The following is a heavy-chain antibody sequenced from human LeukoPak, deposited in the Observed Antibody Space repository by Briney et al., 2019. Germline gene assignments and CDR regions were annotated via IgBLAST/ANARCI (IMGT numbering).Heavy chain of an antibody. Sequence: SETLSLTCAVYGGSFSGYYWSWIRQPPGKGLEWIGEINHSGSTNYNPPLKSRVTISVDTSKNQFSLKLSSVTAADTAVYYCARGRDDYGDYGFDYWGQGTLVTVSS. D-gene: IGHD4-17*01. CDR3: ARGRDDYGDYGFDY. J-gene: IGHJ4*02. CDR2: INHSGST. CDR1: GGSFSGYY. V-gene: IGHV4-34*01.